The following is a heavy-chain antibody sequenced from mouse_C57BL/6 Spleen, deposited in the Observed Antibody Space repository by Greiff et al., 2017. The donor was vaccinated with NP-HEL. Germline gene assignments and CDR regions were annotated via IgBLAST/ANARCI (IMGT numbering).Heavy chain of an antibody. J-gene: IGHJ4*01. Sequence: QVQLQQPGAELVRPGTSVKLSCKASGYTFTSYWMHWVKQRPGQGLEWIGVIDPSDSYTNYNQKFKGKATLTVDTSSSTAYMQLSSLTSEDSAVYYCARGGGLYYAMDYWGQGTSVTVSS. CDR3: ARGGGLYYAMDY. CDR1: GYTFTSYW. CDR2: IDPSDSYT. V-gene: IGHV1-59*01. D-gene: IGHD1-1*02.